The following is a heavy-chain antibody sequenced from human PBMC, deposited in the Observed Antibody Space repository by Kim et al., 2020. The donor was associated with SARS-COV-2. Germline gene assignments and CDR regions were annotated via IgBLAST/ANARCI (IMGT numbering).Heavy chain of an antibody. J-gene: IGHJ4*02. D-gene: IGHD3-22*01. Sequence: ASVKVSCKASGYTFTSYDINWVRQATGQGLEWMGWMNPNSGNAGYAQKFQGRVTMTRNTSISTAYMELSSLRSEDTAVYYCARGTWDYYDSSGYRTYYFDYWGQGTLVTVSS. CDR3: ARGTWDYYDSSGYRTYYFDY. CDR1: GYTFTSYD. CDR2: MNPNSGNA. V-gene: IGHV1-8*01.